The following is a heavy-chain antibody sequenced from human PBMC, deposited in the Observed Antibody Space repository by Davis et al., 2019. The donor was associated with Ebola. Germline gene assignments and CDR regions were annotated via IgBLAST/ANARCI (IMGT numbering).Heavy chain of an antibody. J-gene: IGHJ6*04. Sequence: GESLKISCAASGFTFSSYGMHWVRQAPGKGLEWVAVISYHRSNKYYADSVKGRFTISRDNSKKTLYLQMNSLRAEDTAVYYCAKSGLSFGVVKYHYGMDVWGKGTTVTVSS. CDR2: ISYHRSNK. CDR3: AKSGLSFGVVKYHYGMDV. CDR1: GFTFSSYG. V-gene: IGHV3-30*18. D-gene: IGHD3-3*01.